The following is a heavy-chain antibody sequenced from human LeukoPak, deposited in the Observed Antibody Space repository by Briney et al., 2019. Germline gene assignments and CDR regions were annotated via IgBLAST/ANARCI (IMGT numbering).Heavy chain of an antibody. D-gene: IGHD3-10*01. Sequence: GGSLRLSCAASGFTFSSYSMNWVRQAPGKGLEWVSSISSSSSYIYYADSVKGRFTISRDNAKNSLYLQMNSLRAEDTAVYYCARTGYYYGSGSYPYYYYYMDVWGKGTTVTISS. J-gene: IGHJ6*03. V-gene: IGHV3-21*01. CDR1: GFTFSSYS. CDR2: ISSSSSYI. CDR3: ARTGYYYGSGSYPYYYYYMDV.